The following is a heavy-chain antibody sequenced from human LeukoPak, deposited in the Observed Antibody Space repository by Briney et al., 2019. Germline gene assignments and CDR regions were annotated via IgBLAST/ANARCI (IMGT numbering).Heavy chain of an antibody. V-gene: IGHV3-7*01. CDR3: ARDLVVPAAAGAFDI. J-gene: IGHJ3*02. CDR2: IKPDGGEK. CDR1: GFTFSSYM. D-gene: IGHD2-2*01. Sequence: GESLRLSCAASGFTFSSYMMTWVRQAPGKGLEWVANIKPDGGEKFYVDSVRDRFTISRDNAKNSLYLQMNSLRAEDTAVYYCARDLVVPAAAGAFDIWGQGTMVTVSS.